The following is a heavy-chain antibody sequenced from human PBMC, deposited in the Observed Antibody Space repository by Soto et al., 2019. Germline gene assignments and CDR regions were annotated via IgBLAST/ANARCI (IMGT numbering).Heavy chain of an antibody. Sequence: GGSLRLSCAAFGFTFGSYAMSWVGKAPGKGLEWVSALSAGGTSAYYTVSVEGRFTISRDNSKNILYLQMNSLKADDTAVYYCARGTYGDYDFWGQGTLVTVSS. CDR1: GFTFGSYA. V-gene: IGHV3-23*01. CDR3: ARGTYGDYDF. J-gene: IGHJ4*02. CDR2: LSAGGTSA. D-gene: IGHD4-17*01.